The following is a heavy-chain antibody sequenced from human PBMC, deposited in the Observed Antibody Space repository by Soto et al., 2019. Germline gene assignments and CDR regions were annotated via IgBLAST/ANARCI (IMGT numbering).Heavy chain of an antibody. CDR1: GFTFSSYA. CDR2: VSHDGKSG. CDR3: ARLDKFNGGWS. V-gene: IGHV3-30*14. D-gene: IGHD6-19*01. J-gene: IGHJ4*02. Sequence: QVQLVESGGGVVQPGRSLRLSCAASGFTFSSYAMHWVRRAPGKGLEWVAAVSHDGKSGFYADSVSGRFTVSRDNSNNLVYLQMDRLRPEDTALFFCARLDKFNGGWSWGQGTAVTVSS.